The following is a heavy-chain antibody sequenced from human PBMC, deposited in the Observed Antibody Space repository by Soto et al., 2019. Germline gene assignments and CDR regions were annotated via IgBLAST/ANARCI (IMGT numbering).Heavy chain of an antibody. CDR2: IYYSGST. CDR3: ARAGSGRGWL. J-gene: IGHJ4*02. CDR1: GGSVSSCRFY. Sequence: SETLSLTCRVSGGSVSSCRFYWSWIRQPPGKGLEWIGYIYYSGSTKYNPSLRSRVTISVDTSKNQFSLKLTSVTAADTPVYYCARAGSGRGWLGGQGTLVPVSS. D-gene: IGHD3-9*01. V-gene: IGHV4-61*01.